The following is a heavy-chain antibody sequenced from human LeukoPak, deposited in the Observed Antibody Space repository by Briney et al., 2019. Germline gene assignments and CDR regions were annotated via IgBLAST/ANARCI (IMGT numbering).Heavy chain of an antibody. CDR2: IYPTDSAT. J-gene: IGHJ4*02. V-gene: IGHV5-51*01. Sequence: PGASLKISCKCSGPRFSNYWITWVRQMPGKVLEWMGIIYPTDSATKYSPSLGGQITISADNSITTAYQQWSSLQASDTAMYYCARQTATTTFDYWGQGTLVTVSS. D-gene: IGHD1/OR15-1a*01. CDR3: ARQTATTTFDY. CDR1: GPRFSNYW.